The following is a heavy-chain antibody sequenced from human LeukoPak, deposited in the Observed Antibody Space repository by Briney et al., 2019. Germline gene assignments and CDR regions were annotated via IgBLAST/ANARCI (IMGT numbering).Heavy chain of an antibody. J-gene: IGHJ5*02. V-gene: IGHV3-7*03. Sequence: GGSLRLSCAASGFTFSSYWMSWVRQAPGKGLEWVANIKQDGSEKYYVDSVKGRFTISRDNAKNSLYLQMNSLRAEDTAVYYCAREGWMVATSRFDPWGQGTLVTVSS. CDR3: AREGWMVATSRFDP. CDR2: IKQDGSEK. D-gene: IGHD5-12*01. CDR1: GFTFSSYW.